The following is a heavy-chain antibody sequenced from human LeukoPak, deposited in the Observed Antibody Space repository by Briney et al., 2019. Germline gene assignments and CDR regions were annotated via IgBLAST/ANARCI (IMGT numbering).Heavy chain of an antibody. V-gene: IGHV4-59*12. Sequence: SETLSLTCTVSGGSLSSYYWSWIRQPPGKGLEWIGYIHYSGGITYYNPSLKSRITISVDTSKNQFSLKLSSVTAADTAVYYCAREGYSSIRGFDYWGQGTLVTVSS. CDR3: AREGYSSIRGFDY. CDR2: IHYSGGIT. D-gene: IGHD6-13*01. J-gene: IGHJ4*02. CDR1: GGSLSSYY.